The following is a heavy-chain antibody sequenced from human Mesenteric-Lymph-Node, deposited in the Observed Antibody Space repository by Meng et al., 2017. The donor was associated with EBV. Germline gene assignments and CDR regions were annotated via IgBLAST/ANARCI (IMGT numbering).Heavy chain of an antibody. V-gene: IGHV4-34*01. CDR3: ARGQKGYCSGGSCPNWFDP. D-gene: IGHD2-15*01. J-gene: IGHJ5*02. CDR1: XXSFSGYY. Sequence: QVQLQQWGAGRLKPSETLSLTCAVXXXSFSGYYWSWIRQPPGKGLEWIGEINHSGSTNYNPSLKSRVTISVDTSKNQFSLKLSSVTAADTAVYYCARGQKGYCSGGSCPNWFDPWGQGTLVTVSS. CDR2: INHSGST.